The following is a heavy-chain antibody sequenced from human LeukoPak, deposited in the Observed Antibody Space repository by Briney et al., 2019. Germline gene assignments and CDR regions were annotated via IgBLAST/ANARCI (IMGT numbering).Heavy chain of an antibody. J-gene: IGHJ4*02. D-gene: IGHD2-15*01. CDR3: ARLGDGWGSVVVVAAAGYYFDY. CDR1: GYTFTTCD. Sequence: ASVKVSCKASGYTFTTCDINWVRQVTGQGLEWMGWMNPNSGNTGYAQKFQGRVTMTRDTSISTAYMELSRLRSDDTAMYYCARLGDGWGSVVVVAAAGYYFDYWGQGTLVTVSS. V-gene: IGHV1-8*02. CDR2: MNPNSGNT.